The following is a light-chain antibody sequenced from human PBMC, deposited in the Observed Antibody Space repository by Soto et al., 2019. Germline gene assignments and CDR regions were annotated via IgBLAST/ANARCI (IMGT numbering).Light chain of an antibody. CDR3: QQSYSTLWT. V-gene: IGKV1-39*01. Sequence: IQMTHSPSTLSASVGDRVTITCRASQNISSWLAWYQQKPGKAPNLLIYAASSLQSGVPSRFSGSGSGTDFTLTISSLQPEDFATYYCQQSYSTLWTFGQGTKVDIK. CDR1: QNISSW. J-gene: IGKJ1*01. CDR2: AAS.